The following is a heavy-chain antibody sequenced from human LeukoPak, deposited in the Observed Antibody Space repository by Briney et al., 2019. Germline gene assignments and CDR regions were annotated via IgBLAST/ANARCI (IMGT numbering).Heavy chain of an antibody. J-gene: IGHJ4*02. CDR1: GFTFSSYA. V-gene: IGHV3-30-3*01. Sequence: GGSLRLSCAASGFTFSSYAMHWVRQAPGKGLEWVAVISYDGSNKYYADSVKGRFTISRDNSKNTLYLQMNSLRAEDTAVYYCARGGYYYDGSGVDYWGQGTLVTVSS. CDR3: ARGGYYYDGSGVDY. D-gene: IGHD3-22*01. CDR2: ISYDGSNK.